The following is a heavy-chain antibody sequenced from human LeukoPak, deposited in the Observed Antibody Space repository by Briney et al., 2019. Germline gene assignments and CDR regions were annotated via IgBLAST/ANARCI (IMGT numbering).Heavy chain of an antibody. CDR2: DYTSGSP. CDR1: GDRISCGY. D-gene: IGHD4-11*01. J-gene: IGHJ4*02. CDR3: AKSYFDYSTYYSYYFNL. V-gene: IGHV4-4*09. Sequence: SETLPHTCSVPGDRISCGYWTWIPQTPARVLEWIDHDYTSGSPYYNPSLKSRVTISVATSKGQFALKLSSVTAADTAGYYCAKSYFDYSTYYSYYFNLWGQGALVTVSS.